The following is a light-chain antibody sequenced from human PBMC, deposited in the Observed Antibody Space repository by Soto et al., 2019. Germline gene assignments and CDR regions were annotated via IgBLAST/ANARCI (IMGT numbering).Light chain of an antibody. CDR3: SSYTNISTLV. CDR1: SSDVGGYNI. J-gene: IGLJ2*01. V-gene: IGLV2-14*01. Sequence: QSALTQPASVSGSPRQSITISCTGNSSDVGGYNIVSWYQHHPGKAPRLMISEVSNRPSGVSNRFSGSKSGNTASLTISGLQAEDEADYYCSSYTNISTLVFGGGTKLTVL. CDR2: EVS.